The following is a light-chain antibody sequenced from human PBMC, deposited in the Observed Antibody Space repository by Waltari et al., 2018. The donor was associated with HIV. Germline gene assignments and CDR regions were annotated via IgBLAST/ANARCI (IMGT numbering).Light chain of an antibody. V-gene: IGLV1-47*01. CDR1: SSNIGNNY. J-gene: IGLJ2*01. Sequence: QSVLTQPPPASGTPGQRVTIPCSGSSSNIGNNYVYWFQQLSGTAPIFLIYRNNQRPSGVPDRFSGSKSGTSASLAISGLRSEDEADYYCAAWDDSLSGVVFGGGTKLTVL. CDR2: RNN. CDR3: AAWDDSLSGVV.